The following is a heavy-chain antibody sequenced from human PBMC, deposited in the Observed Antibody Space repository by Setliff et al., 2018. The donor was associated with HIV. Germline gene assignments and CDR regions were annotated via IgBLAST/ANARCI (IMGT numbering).Heavy chain of an antibody. V-gene: IGHV3-48*04. CDR3: ARDQGAVAALWYYYYGMDV. Sequence: PGGSLRLSCAASGFTFSSYTMNWVRQAPGKGLEWISYISSSGSSIYLANSVKGRFIISRDNAKNALYLQMNSLRAEDTAVYYCARDQGAVAALWYYYYGMDVWGQGTTVTVSS. J-gene: IGHJ6*02. D-gene: IGHD6-19*01. CDR2: ISSSGSSI. CDR1: GFTFSSYT.